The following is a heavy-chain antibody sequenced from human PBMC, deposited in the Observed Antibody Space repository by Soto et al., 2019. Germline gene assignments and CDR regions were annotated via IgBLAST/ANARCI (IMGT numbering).Heavy chain of an antibody. V-gene: IGHV3-74*01. D-gene: IGHD2-8*02. J-gene: IGHJ4*02. CDR2: INSDGSST. CDR1: GFTFSSYW. Sequence: GGSLRLSCAASGFTFSSYWMHWVRQAPGKGLVWVSRINSDGSSTSYADSVKGRFTISRDNAKNTLYLQMNSLRAEDTAVYYCVRTSLVVADVTREEYWGQGTLVTVSS. CDR3: VRTSLVVADVTREEY.